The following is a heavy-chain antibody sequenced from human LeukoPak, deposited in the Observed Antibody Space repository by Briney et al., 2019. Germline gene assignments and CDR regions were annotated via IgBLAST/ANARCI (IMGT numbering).Heavy chain of an antibody. D-gene: IGHD3-10*01. CDR2: INHSGST. J-gene: IGHJ5*02. Sequence: SETLSLTCAVYGGSFSSYYWSWIRQPPGKGLEWIGEINHSGSTNYNPSLKSRVTISVDTSKNQFSLKLSSVTAADTAVYYCARGADGSGSPEDFDPWGQGTLVTVSS. CDR3: ARGADGSGSPEDFDP. V-gene: IGHV4-34*01. CDR1: GGSFSSYY.